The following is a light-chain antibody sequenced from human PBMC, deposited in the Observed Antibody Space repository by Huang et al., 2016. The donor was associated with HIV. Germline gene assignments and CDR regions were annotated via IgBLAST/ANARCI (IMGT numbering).Light chain of an antibody. CDR2: DAS. J-gene: IGKJ2*01. Sequence: EIVLTQSPATLSLSPGERATLTCRASQSVNNFLSWHQQKPGQAPRLLIYDASNRAAGLPARFSGSGSGTDFTLTISSLEPEDSAVYYCQQRSNWPHTFGQGTKLEIK. CDR3: QQRSNWPHT. V-gene: IGKV3-11*01. CDR1: QSVNNF.